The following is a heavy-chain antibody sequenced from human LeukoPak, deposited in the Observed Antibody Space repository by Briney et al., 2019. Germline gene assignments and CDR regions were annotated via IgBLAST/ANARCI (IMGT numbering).Heavy chain of an antibody. CDR2: INSDGSST. CDR3: ARRGAVANAFDI. J-gene: IGHJ3*02. D-gene: IGHD6-19*01. CDR1: GFTFSSYW. V-gene: IGHV3-74*01. Sequence: GGSLRLSCAASGFTFSSYWMEWVRQAPGKGLVWVSRINSDGSSTSYADSVKGRFTISRDNAKNTLYLQMNSLRAEDTAVYYCARRGAVANAFDIWGQGTMVTVSS.